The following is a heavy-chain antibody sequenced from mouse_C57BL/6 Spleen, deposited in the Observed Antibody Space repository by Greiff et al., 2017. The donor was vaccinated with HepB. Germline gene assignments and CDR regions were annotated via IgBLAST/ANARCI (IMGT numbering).Heavy chain of an antibody. J-gene: IGHJ2*01. CDR3: ARERGGYFDY. V-gene: IGHV5-16*01. Sequence: EVQLVESEGGLVQPGSSMKLSCTASGFTFSDYYMAWVRQVPEKGLEWVANINYDGSSTYYLDSLKSRFIISRDNAKNILYLQMSSLKSEDTATYYCARERGGYFDYWGQGTTLTVSS. CDR2: INYDGSST. CDR1: GFTFSDYY.